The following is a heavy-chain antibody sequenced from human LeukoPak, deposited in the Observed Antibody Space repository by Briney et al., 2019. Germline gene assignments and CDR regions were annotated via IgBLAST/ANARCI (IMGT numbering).Heavy chain of an antibody. V-gene: IGHV4-4*02. J-gene: IGHJ4*02. CDR3: ARQIEMATIIDF. CDR1: GYSISSGHW. Sequence: SGTLSLTCAVSGYSISSGHWWSWVRPPPGKGLEGIGEIHHGGSTNYNPSLKSRVTISVDTSKNQFSLQLSSVTAADPAVYYCARQIEMATIIDFWGQGTLVTVSS. D-gene: IGHD5-24*01. CDR2: IHHGGST.